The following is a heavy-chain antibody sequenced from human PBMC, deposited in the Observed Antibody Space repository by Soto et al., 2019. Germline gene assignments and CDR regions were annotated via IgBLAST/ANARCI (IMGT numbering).Heavy chain of an antibody. D-gene: IGHD6-19*01. CDR2: INSDGSST. Sequence: GGSLRLSCAASGFTFSSYWMHWVRQAPGKGLVWVSRINSDGSSTYYADSVKGRFTISRDNSKNTLYLQMNSLRAEDTAVYYCAKRIAVADRLAYFDYWGQGTLVTVSS. J-gene: IGHJ4*02. CDR1: GFTFSSYW. V-gene: IGHV3-74*01. CDR3: AKRIAVADRLAYFDY.